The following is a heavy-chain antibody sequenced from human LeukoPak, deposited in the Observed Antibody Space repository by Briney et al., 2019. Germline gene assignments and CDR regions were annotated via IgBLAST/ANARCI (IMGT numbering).Heavy chain of an antibody. CDR1: GGSFSGYY. CDR2: INHSGST. D-gene: IGHD3-9*01. CDR3: ARVGYGYDILTGYAHDAFDI. Sequence: SETLSLTCAVYGGSFSGYYWSWLRQPPGKGLEWIGEINHSGSTNYNPSLKSRVTISVDTSKNQFSLKLSSVTAADTAVYYCARVGYGYDILTGYAHDAFDIWGQGTMVTVSS. V-gene: IGHV4-34*01. J-gene: IGHJ3*02.